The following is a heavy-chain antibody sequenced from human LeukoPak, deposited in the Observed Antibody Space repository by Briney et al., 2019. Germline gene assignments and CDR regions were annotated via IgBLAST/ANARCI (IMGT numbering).Heavy chain of an antibody. V-gene: IGHV4-34*01. CDR2: INHSGST. Sequence: PSETLSLTCAVYGGSFSGYYWSWIRQPPGKGLEWIGEINHSGSTNYNPSLKSRVTISVDTSKNQFSLKLSSVTAADTAVYYCARVFSPRYSGSYYDVDYWGQGTLVTVSS. CDR1: GGSFSGYY. CDR3: ARVFSPRYSGSYYDVDY. D-gene: IGHD1-26*01. J-gene: IGHJ4*02.